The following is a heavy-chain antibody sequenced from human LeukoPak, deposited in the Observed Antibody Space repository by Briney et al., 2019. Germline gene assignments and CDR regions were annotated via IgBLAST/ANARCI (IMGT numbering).Heavy chain of an antibody. Sequence: PGTSLRLSCAASGFTFCSFGIHWVRHAPGKGLEWVALISYDGSAGYYADSVRGRFTVSRDNSKTTVYLQMSRLRPEDTAVYHCAKDQSRAVTGTWDFWGQGTLVTVSS. CDR1: GFTFCSFG. D-gene: IGHD6-19*01. CDR2: ISYDGSAG. CDR3: AKDQSRAVTGTWDF. V-gene: IGHV3-30*18. J-gene: IGHJ4*02.